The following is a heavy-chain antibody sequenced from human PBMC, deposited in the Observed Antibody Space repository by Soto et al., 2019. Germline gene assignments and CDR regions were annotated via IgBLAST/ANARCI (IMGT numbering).Heavy chain of an antibody. CDR2: ISGSGGST. Sequence: GGSLRLSCAASGFTFSSYAMSWVRQAPGKGLEWVSAISGSGGSTYYADSVKGRFTISRDNSKNTLYLQMNSLRAEDTAVYYCAKAWRITMIVVVPDAFDIWGQGTMVTVSS. D-gene: IGHD3-22*01. CDR3: AKAWRITMIVVVPDAFDI. CDR1: GFTFSSYA. V-gene: IGHV3-23*01. J-gene: IGHJ3*02.